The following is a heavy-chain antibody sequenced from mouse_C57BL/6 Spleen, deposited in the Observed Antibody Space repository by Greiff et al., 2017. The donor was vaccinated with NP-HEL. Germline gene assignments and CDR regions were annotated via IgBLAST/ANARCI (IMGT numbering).Heavy chain of an antibody. CDR2: IDPETGGT. V-gene: IGHV1-15*01. D-gene: IGHD2-4*01. CDR3: TRGGLRH. CDR1: GYTFTDYE. Sequence: VQLQESGAELVRPGASVTLSCKASGYTFTDYEMHWVKQTPVHGLEWIGAIDPETGGTAYNQKFKGKAILTADKSSSTAYMELRSLTSEDSAVYYCTRGGLRHWGQGTLVTVSA. J-gene: IGHJ3*01.